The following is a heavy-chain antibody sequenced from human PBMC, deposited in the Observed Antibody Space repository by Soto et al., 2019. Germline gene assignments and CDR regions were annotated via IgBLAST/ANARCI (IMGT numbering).Heavy chain of an antibody. CDR2: IHYSGRT. CDR3: VRVGVGIGNHFDS. Sequence: SETLSLTCSVSNGSISGFDWTWIRQPPGKILEWIGYIHYSGRTDYNPSLTSRATMSVDTSKNQFSLNLKSITAADTAVYYCVRVGVGIGNHFDSWGRGTLVTVSS. D-gene: IGHD1-26*01. CDR1: NGSISGFD. V-gene: IGHV4-59*12. J-gene: IGHJ4*02.